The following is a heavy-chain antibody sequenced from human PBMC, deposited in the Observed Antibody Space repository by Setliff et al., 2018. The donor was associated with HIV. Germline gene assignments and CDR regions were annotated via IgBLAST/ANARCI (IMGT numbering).Heavy chain of an antibody. CDR2: ISAYNGNT. Sequence: ASVKVSCKASGYTFTSYGISWVRQAPGQGLEWMGWISAYNGNTNYEQKLQGRVTMTTDTSTSTAYMELRSLRSDETAVYYCARDLTMVLGRGGGGDAFDIWGQGTMVTVSS. CDR1: GYTFTSYG. D-gene: IGHD3-10*01. CDR3: ARDLTMVLGRGGGGDAFDI. V-gene: IGHV1-18*01. J-gene: IGHJ3*02.